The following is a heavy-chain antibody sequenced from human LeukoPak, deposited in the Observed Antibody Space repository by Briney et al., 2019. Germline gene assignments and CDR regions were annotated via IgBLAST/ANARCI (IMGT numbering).Heavy chain of an antibody. V-gene: IGHV3-30*18. CDR1: GFTFSSYG. J-gene: IGHJ4*02. CDR2: ISYDGSNK. CDR3: AKDLFSTSSPL. D-gene: IGHD2-2*01. Sequence: GGSLRLSCAASGFTFSSYGMHWVRQAPGKGLEWVAVISYDGSNKYYADSVKGRFTISRDNSKNTLYLQMNSLRAEDTAVYYCAKDLFSTSSPLWSQGTLVTVSS.